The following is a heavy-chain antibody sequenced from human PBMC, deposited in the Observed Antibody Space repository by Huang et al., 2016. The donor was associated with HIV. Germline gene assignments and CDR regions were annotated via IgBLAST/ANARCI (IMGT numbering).Heavy chain of an antibody. J-gene: IGHJ5*02. CDR1: GFAFSSYG. V-gene: IGHV3-21*02. CDR2: IGSDSSYI. D-gene: IGHD6-19*01. Sequence: EVELVESGGGLVKPGGSLRLSCAASGFAFSSYGRNWVRQAPGKGLELVAFIGSDSSYIYYADSVKGRVTISRDNAKSSIYLQLDSLRAEDTAVYYCAHQQWLVGGLNHWGQGTLVVVSS. CDR3: AHQQWLVGGLNH.